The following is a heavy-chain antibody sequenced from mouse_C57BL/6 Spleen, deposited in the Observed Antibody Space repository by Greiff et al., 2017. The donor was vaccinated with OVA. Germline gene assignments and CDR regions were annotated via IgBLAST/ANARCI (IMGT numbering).Heavy chain of an antibody. Sequence: VQLKESGPVLARPGASVKMSCKTSGYTFTSYWMHWVKQRPGQGLEWIGAIYPGNSDTSYNQKFKGKAKLTAVTSASTAYMELSSLTNEDSAVYYCTSVPYYSNWFAYWGQGTLVTVSA. V-gene: IGHV1-5*01. J-gene: IGHJ3*01. CDR1: GYTFTSYW. D-gene: IGHD2-5*01. CDR3: TSVPYYSNWFAY. CDR2: IYPGNSDT.